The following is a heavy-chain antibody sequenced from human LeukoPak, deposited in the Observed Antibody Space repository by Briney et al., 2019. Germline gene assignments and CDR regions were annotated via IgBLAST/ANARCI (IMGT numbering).Heavy chain of an antibody. Sequence: ASVRVSCKVSGYNLTELSMHWVRQAPGKGLEWMGGFDPEDGETIYAQKFQGRVTITEDTSTDTAYMELSSLRSEDTAVYYCAAAPEYSSSPWGPAAIDYWGQGTLVTVSS. J-gene: IGHJ4*02. V-gene: IGHV1-24*01. CDR1: GYNLTELS. CDR3: AAAPEYSSSPWGPAAIDY. D-gene: IGHD6-6*01. CDR2: FDPEDGET.